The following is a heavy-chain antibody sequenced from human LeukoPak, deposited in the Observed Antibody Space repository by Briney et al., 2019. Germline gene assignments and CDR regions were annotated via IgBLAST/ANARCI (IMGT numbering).Heavy chain of an antibody. V-gene: IGHV3-30-3*01. CDR1: GFTFSSYA. CDR2: ISYDGSNK. Sequence: GRSLRLSCAASGFTFSSYAMHWVRQAPGKGLEWVAVISYDGSNKYYADSVKGRFTISRDNSKNTLYLQMNSLRAEDTAVYYCARGDGFMIRDWGQGTLVTVSS. CDR3: ARGDGFMIRD. D-gene: IGHD3-10*01. J-gene: IGHJ4*02.